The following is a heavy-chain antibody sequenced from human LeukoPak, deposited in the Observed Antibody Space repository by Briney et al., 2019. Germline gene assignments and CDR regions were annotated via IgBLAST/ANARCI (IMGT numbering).Heavy chain of an antibody. CDR2: IYTSGST. D-gene: IGHD2-15*01. CDR3: AHSTYRSGQFFDY. J-gene: IGHJ4*02. V-gene: IGHV4-61*02. CDR1: GDSIRSGSHF. Sequence: PSETLSLTCTVSGDSIRSGSHFWFWIRQPAGKGLEWIGRIYTSGSTNYNPSLKSRVTISVDTSKNQFSLKLSSVTAADTAVYYCAHSTYRSGQFFDYWGQGTLVTVSS.